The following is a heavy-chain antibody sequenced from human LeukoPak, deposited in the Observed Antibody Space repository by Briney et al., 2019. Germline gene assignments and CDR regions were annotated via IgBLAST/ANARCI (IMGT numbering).Heavy chain of an antibody. CDR2: FDPEDGET. Sequence: ASVKVSCKVSGYTVTELSMHWVRQAPGKGLEWMGGFDPEDGETIYAQKFQGGVTMTEDTSTDTAYMELSSLRSEDTAVYYCARGGLYGDSPSDYWGQGTLVTVSS. V-gene: IGHV1-24*01. CDR3: ARGGLYGDSPSDY. CDR1: GYTVTELS. D-gene: IGHD4-17*01. J-gene: IGHJ4*02.